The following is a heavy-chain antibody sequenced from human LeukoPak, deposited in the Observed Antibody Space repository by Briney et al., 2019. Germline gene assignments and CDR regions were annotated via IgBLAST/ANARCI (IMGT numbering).Heavy chain of an antibody. V-gene: IGHV3-23*01. J-gene: IGHJ4*02. CDR1: GFTFDDYA. CDR2: ISWNSGST. D-gene: IGHD2-2*01. Sequence: GGSLRLSCAASGFTFDDYAMHWVRQAPGKGLEWVSGISWNSGSTYYADSVKGRFTISRDNSKNTLYLQMNSLRAEDTAVYYCAKSPAIVVVPAAEVYWGQGTLVTVSS. CDR3: AKSPAIVVVPAAEVY.